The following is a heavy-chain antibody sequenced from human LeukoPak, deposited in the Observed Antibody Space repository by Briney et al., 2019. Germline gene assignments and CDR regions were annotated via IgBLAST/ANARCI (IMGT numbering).Heavy chain of an antibody. Sequence: PGGSLRLSCAASGFTFSSYSMNWVRQAPGKGLEWVSYIRSGTTIYYADSVKGRFTIFSDNARNSLCLQMNSLRAEDTAVYYCARDYHNAFDIWGQGAMLAVSS. CDR3: ARDYHNAFDI. CDR1: GFTFSSYS. D-gene: IGHD3-16*02. CDR2: IRSGTTI. J-gene: IGHJ3*02. V-gene: IGHV3-48*01.